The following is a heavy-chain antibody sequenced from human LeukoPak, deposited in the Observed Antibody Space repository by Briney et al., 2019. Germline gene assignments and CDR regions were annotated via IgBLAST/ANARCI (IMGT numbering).Heavy chain of an antibody. CDR1: GFTFSDYY. CDR2: INSSGSTI. J-gene: IGHJ5*02. CDR3: ARIEYSSSSWWFDP. Sequence: GGSLRLSCAASGFTFSDYYMSWIRQAPGKGLEWVSYINSSGSTIYYADSVKGRFTISRDNAKNSLYLQMNSLRAEDTAVYYCARIEYSSSSWWFDPWGQGTLVTVSS. D-gene: IGHD6-6*01. V-gene: IGHV3-11*01.